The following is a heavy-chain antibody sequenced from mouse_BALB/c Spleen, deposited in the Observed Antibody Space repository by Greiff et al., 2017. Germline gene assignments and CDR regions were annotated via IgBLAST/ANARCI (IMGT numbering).Heavy chain of an antibody. CDR3: ARLAYDDWFAY. J-gene: IGHJ3*01. Sequence: EVPRVESGGGLVQPGGSRKLSCAASGFTFSSFGMYWVRQAPEKGLEWVAYISSGSSNNYSADTVKGRFTISRDNTKNTLYLQMSSLSSEDTAMYYFARLAYDDWFAYWGQGTLVTVSA. CDR2: ISSGSSNN. D-gene: IGHD2-14*01. V-gene: IGHV5-17*02. CDR1: GFTFSSFG.